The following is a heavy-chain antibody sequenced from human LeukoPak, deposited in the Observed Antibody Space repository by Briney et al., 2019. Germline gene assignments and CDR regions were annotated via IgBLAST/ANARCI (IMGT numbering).Heavy chain of an antibody. D-gene: IGHD5-24*01. CDR1: GYSFNNYW. Sequence: GESLKISCKGSGYSFNNYWIACVRQMPGKGLEWMGIIYPGDSDTRYSPSLQGQVTISADKSISTAYLQWSSLKASDTAMYYCARQDGRALYYFDYWGQGTLVTVSS. CDR2: IYPGDSDT. CDR3: ARQDGRALYYFDY. V-gene: IGHV5-51*01. J-gene: IGHJ4*02.